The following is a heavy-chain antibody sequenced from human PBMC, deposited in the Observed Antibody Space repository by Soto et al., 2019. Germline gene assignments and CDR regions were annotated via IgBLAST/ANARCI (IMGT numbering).Heavy chain of an antibody. CDR1: GGSISNHY. D-gene: IGHD7-27*01. V-gene: IGHV4-59*11. J-gene: IGHJ4*02. CDR2: IYYNGNT. CDR3: TRANWYSEY. Sequence: QVQLQESGPGLVKPSETLSLTCTVSGGSISNHYWSWIRQPPGKGLEWIGYIYYNGNTNYNPPLKSRVTMSVDTSKNQISLKLSSVTDEDTAVYYCTRANWYSEYWGQGTLVTVSS.